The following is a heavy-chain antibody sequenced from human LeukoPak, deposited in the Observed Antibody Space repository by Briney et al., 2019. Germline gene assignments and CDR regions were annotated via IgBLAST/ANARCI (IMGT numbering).Heavy chain of an antibody. Sequence: SETLSLICAVYGGSFSGYYWSWIRQPPGKGLEWIGEINHSGSTNYNPSLKSRVTISVDTSKNQFSLKLSSVTAADTAVYYCARRTGEYDFWSGDIWNWFDPWGQGTLVTVSS. CDR3: ARRTGEYDFWSGDIWNWFDP. D-gene: IGHD3-3*01. CDR1: GGSFSGYY. CDR2: INHSGST. J-gene: IGHJ5*02. V-gene: IGHV4-34*01.